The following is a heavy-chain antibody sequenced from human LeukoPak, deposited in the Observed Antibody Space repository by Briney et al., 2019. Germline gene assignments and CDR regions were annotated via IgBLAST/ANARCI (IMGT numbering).Heavy chain of an antibody. Sequence: SETLSLTCAVYCGSFSGYYWSWIRQPPGKGLEWIGEINHSGSTNYNPSLKSRVTISVDTSKNQFSLKLSSVTAADTAVYYCARGPLYYDFWSGYYAYNWFDPWGQGTLVTVSS. CDR1: CGSFSGYY. D-gene: IGHD3-3*01. V-gene: IGHV4-34*01. CDR3: ARGPLYYDFWSGYYAYNWFDP. J-gene: IGHJ5*02. CDR2: INHSGST.